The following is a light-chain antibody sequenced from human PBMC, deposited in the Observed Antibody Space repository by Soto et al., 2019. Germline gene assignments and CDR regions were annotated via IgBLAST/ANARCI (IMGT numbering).Light chain of an antibody. J-gene: IGKJ5*01. Sequence: DIQMTQSPATLSASVGDRVTITCRARQSISSYLNWYQQKPGKAPKLLIYAASSLQSGVPSRFSGSGSGTDFTLTISSLQPEDFATYYCQQSYSTPPITFGQGTRLETK. V-gene: IGKV1-39*01. CDR3: QQSYSTPPIT. CDR2: AAS. CDR1: QSISSY.